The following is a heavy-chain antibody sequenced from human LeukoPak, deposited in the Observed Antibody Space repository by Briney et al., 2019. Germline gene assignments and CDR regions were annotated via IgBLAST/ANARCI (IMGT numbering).Heavy chain of an antibody. D-gene: IGHD4-17*01. V-gene: IGHV4-59*08. CDR1: GGSISSYY. CDR3: ARRVTVTTDYFDY. J-gene: IGHJ4*02. Sequence: SETLSLTCTVSGGSISSYYWSWIRQPAGKGLEYIGSIYHRGSIYYNPSLKSRVTISVDTSKNQFSLKLSSVTAAGTAVYFCARRVTVTTDYFDYWGQGTLVTVSS. CDR2: IYHRGSI.